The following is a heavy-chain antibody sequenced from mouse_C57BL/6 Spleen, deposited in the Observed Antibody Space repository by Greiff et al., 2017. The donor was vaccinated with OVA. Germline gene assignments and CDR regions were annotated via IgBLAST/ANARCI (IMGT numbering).Heavy chain of an antibody. V-gene: IGHV1-52*01. J-gene: IGHJ2*01. CDR2: IDPSDSET. CDR1: GYTFTSYW. Sequence: QVQLQQPGAELVRPGSSVKLSCKASGYTFTSYWMHWVKQRPIQGLEWIGNIDPSDSETHYNQKFKDKATLTVDKSSSPAYMQLSSLTSEDSAVYYCARSDVDYYGSLDDWGQGTTLTVSS. CDR3: ARSDVDYYGSLDD. D-gene: IGHD1-1*01.